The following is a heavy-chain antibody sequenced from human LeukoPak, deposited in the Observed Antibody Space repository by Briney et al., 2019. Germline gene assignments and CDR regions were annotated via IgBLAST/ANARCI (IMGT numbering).Heavy chain of an antibody. D-gene: IGHD2-15*01. CDR3: ARAPHYCSGGSCYYDAFDI. Sequence: PGGTLRLSCAASGFTFSSYSMNWVRQAPGKGLEWVSFISRTSSYIFLADSVKGRFTISRDNAKNSLYLQMNSLRAEDTAVYYCARAPHYCSGGSCYYDAFDIWGQGTMVTVSS. V-gene: IGHV3-21*01. CDR2: ISRTSSYI. CDR1: GFTFSSYS. J-gene: IGHJ3*02.